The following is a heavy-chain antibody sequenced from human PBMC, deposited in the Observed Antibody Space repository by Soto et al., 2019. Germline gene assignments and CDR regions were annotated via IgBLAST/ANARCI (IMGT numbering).Heavy chain of an antibody. J-gene: IGHJ6*02. D-gene: IGHD6-19*01. CDR2: IYYSGST. V-gene: IGHV4-59*01. CDR3: ARVLPEYSSGWYYYYYGMDV. Sequence: QVQLQESGPGLVKPSETLSLTCTVSGGSISSYYWSWIRQPPGKGLEWIGYIYYSGSTNYNPSLKSRVTISVDTSKNPFSLKLSSVTAADTAVYYCARVLPEYSSGWYYYYYGMDVWGQGTTVTVSS. CDR1: GGSISSYY.